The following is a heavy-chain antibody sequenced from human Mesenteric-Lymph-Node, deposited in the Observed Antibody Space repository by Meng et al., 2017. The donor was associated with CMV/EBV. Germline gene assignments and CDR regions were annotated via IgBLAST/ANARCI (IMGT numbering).Heavy chain of an antibody. CDR2: INHRGST. Sequence: SETLSLTCAVYGETFSSYYWTWIRQPPGKGLEWIGEINHRGSTFYNPSLKSRVTMSVDTSKNQMSLKLTSVTAADTAVYYCARGSKWRARYFDYWGQGTLVTVSS. J-gene: IGHJ4*02. D-gene: IGHD3-16*02. V-gene: IGHV4-34*01. CDR1: GETFSSYY. CDR3: ARGSKWRARYFDY.